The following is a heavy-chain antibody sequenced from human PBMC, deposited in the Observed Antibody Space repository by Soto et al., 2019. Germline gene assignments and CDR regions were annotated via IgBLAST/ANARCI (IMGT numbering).Heavy chain of an antibody. CDR2: IKQDGSEK. V-gene: IGHV3-7*01. CDR3: ARRPSSGYNQGGFDY. CDR1: GFTFSSYW. J-gene: IGHJ4*02. D-gene: IGHD3-22*01. Sequence: GGSLRLSCAASGFTFSSYWMSWVRQAPGKGLEWVANIKQDGSEKYYVDSVKGRFTISRDNAKNSLYLQMNSLRAEDTAVYYCARRPSSGYNQGGFDYWGQGTLVTVSS.